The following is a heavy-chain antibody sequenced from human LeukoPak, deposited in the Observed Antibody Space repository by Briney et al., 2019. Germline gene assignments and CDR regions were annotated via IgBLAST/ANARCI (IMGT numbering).Heavy chain of an antibody. V-gene: IGHV3-33*01. J-gene: IGHJ4*02. CDR3: ARGSVFLDY. D-gene: IGHD5/OR15-5a*01. CDR1: GFTFSSYG. Sequence: GRSLRLSCAASGFTFSSYGMHWVRQAPGKGLEWVAVIWYDGSNKYYADSVKGRFTISRDNSENTLYLQMNSLRAEDTAVHYCARGSVFLDYWGQGTLVTVSS. CDR2: IWYDGSNK.